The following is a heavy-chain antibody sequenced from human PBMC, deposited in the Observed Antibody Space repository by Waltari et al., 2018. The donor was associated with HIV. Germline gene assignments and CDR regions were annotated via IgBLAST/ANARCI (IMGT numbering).Heavy chain of an antibody. CDR2: INPNSGGT. J-gene: IGHJ4*02. D-gene: IGHD6-6*01. V-gene: IGHV1-2*04. Sequence: QVQLVQSGAEVKKPGASVKVSCKASGYTFTGYYMHWVRQAPGQGLEWMGWINPNSGGTNYAQKFQGWVNMTRDTSISTAYMELSRLRSDDTAVYYCARVFSSSSHYYFDYWGQGTLVTVSS. CDR3: ARVFSSSSHYYFDY. CDR1: GYTFTGYY.